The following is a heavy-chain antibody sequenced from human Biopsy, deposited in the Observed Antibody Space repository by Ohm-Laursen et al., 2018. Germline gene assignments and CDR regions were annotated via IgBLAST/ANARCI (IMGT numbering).Heavy chain of an antibody. CDR3: ARDSRRTAREGGMDV. Sequence: GSLRLSCSASGFTFSSYSMNWVRQAPGKGLEWISYISETSSHIYDADSVKGRFTVARDNAKNSLYLQLNSLRAEDMAVYYCARDSRRTAREGGMDVWGQGTTVTVSS. J-gene: IGHJ6*02. V-gene: IGHV3-21*01. CDR1: GFTFSSYS. D-gene: IGHD6-6*01. CDR2: ISETSSHI.